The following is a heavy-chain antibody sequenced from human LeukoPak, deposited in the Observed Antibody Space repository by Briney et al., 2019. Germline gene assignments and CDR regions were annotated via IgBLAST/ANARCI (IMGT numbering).Heavy chain of an antibody. V-gene: IGHV1-18*01. Sequence: ASVKVSCKASGYTFTSYGISWVRQAPGQGLEWMGWISAYNGNTNYAQKLQGRVTMTTDTSTSTAYMELRSLRSDDTAVYYCARDHSSGWYGESNDYWGQGTLVTVSS. CDR2: ISAYNGNT. CDR1: GYTFTSYG. J-gene: IGHJ4*02. D-gene: IGHD6-13*01. CDR3: ARDHSSGWYGESNDY.